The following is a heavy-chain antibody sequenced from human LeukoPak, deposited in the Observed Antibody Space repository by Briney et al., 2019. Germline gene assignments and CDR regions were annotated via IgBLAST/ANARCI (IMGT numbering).Heavy chain of an antibody. CDR2: IYSGGST. CDR1: GFTVSSNY. Sequence: GGSLRLSCAASGFTVSSNYMSWVRQAPGKGLEWVSVIYSGGSTYYADSVKGRFTISRDNSKNTLYLQMNSLRPEDTAVYYCAKVAGTGRPDYYFDSWGQGTLVTVSS. D-gene: IGHD1-14*01. V-gene: IGHV3-53*05. CDR3: AKVAGTGRPDYYFDS. J-gene: IGHJ4*02.